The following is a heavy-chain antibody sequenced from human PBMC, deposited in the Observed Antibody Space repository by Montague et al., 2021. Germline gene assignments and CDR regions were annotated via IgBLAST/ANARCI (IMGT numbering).Heavy chain of an antibody. Sequence: SLRLSCAASGFSFSSYWMHWVRQAPGKGLLWVSRITLDGSSITFADSVKGRFTTSRDNAKATLYLQMNSLRVEDTAVYYCARNLASAAPGAFDIWGQGTMVTVSS. J-gene: IGHJ3*02. D-gene: IGHD6-13*01. CDR3: ARNLASAAPGAFDI. CDR2: ITLDGSSI. V-gene: IGHV3-74*01. CDR1: GFSFSSYW.